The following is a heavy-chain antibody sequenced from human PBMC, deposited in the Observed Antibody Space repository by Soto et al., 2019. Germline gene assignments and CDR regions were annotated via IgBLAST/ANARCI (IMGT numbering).Heavy chain of an antibody. D-gene: IGHD2-2*01. CDR3: ASSSVPAAPKDPLTSYYYYGMDV. CDR1: GYTFTGYY. V-gene: IGHV1-2*04. CDR2: INPNSGGT. J-gene: IGHJ6*02. Sequence: QVQLVQSGAEVKKPGASVKISCKASGYTFTGYYMHWVRQAPGQGLEWMGWINPNSGGTNYAQKFQGWVTMTRDTSISTAYMELSRLRSDDTAVYYCASSSVPAAPKDPLTSYYYYGMDVWGQGTTVTVSS.